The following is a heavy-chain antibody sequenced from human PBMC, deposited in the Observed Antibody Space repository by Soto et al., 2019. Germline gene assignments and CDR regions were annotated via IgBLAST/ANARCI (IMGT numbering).Heavy chain of an antibody. Sequence: GGSLRLSCAASGFTFSNYYMNWVRQAPGKGLEWVSYISSASHTIYYADSVRGRFTISRDNAKNTLYLQMNSLRAEDTAVFYCARGHRPSGWYALLGYYFDSWGQGTLVTVSS. J-gene: IGHJ4*02. CDR2: ISSASHTI. CDR1: GFTFSNYY. D-gene: IGHD6-19*01. V-gene: IGHV3-48*01. CDR3: ARGHRPSGWYALLGYYFDS.